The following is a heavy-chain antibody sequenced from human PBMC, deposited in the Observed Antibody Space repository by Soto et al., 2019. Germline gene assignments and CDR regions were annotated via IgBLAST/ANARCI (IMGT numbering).Heavy chain of an antibody. CDR2: IYYSGST. J-gene: IGHJ5*02. CDR1: GGSISSSSYY. Sequence: PSETLSLTCTVSGGSISSSSYYWGWIRQPPGKGLEWIGSIYYSGSTYYNPSLKSRVTISVDTSKNQFSLKLSSVTAADTAVYYCARAGEPFGDYFTHHWFDPWGPGTLVTVSS. D-gene: IGHD4-17*01. CDR3: ARAGEPFGDYFTHHWFDP. V-gene: IGHV4-39*07.